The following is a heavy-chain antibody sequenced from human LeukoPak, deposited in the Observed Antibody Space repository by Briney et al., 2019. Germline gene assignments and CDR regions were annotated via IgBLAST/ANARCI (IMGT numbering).Heavy chain of an antibody. CDR3: ARGRGIAYYFDY. CDR2: INSDGSGT. CDR1: GFTFSSYW. J-gene: IGHJ4*02. Sequence: PGGSLRLSCAASGFTFSSYWMHWVRQAPGKGLVWVSRINSDGSGTTYADSVKGRLTISRDNAKNTVYLQMNSLRAEDTAVYYCARGRGIAYYFDYWGQGTLVTVFS. V-gene: IGHV3-74*01. D-gene: IGHD6-25*01.